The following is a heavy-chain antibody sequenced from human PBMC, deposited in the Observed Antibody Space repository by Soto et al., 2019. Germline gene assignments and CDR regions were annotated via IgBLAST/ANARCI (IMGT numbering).Heavy chain of an antibody. J-gene: IGHJ4*02. Sequence: SETLAPTCTVSGGSISSGDYYWSWIRQPPGKVLEWIGYIYYSGNTDYNPSLQSRVSISIDTSRKQFSLTLSSVTAADTAMYYCARSYLGANVDSWGQGTLVTVS. CDR2: IYYSGNT. CDR3: ARSYLGANVDS. D-gene: IGHD4-17*01. V-gene: IGHV4-61*08. CDR1: GGSISSGDYY.